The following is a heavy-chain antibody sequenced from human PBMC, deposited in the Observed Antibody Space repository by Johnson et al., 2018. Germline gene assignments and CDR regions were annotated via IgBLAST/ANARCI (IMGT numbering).Heavy chain of an antibody. Sequence: EVQLVESGGGLIQPGGSLRLSCAASGFTFSSYAMSWVRQAPGKGLEWISAITASGGTTYYVESVKGRFTISRDNSKNTLYVQMNSLRAEDTAVYYCARSVAWGSSWYYWGQGTPVTVSS. CDR2: ITASGGTT. CDR1: GFTFSSYA. D-gene: IGHD6-13*01. V-gene: IGHV3-23*04. CDR3: ARSVAWGSSWYY. J-gene: IGHJ4*02.